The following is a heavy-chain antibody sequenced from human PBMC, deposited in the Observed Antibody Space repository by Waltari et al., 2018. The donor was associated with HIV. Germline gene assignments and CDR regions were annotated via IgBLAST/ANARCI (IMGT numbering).Heavy chain of an antibody. CDR2: INPNSGCK. V-gene: IGHV1-2*02. Sequence: QVQLVQSGAEVKKPGASVKVSCKASGYTFTGYYMHWVRQAPGQGLEWMVWINPNSGCKNYAQKVQGRVTRTRDTSISTAYMELSRLRSDDTAVYYCARAPLVGALFQHWGQGTLVTVSS. D-gene: IGHD1-26*01. CDR1: GYTFTGYY. J-gene: IGHJ1*01. CDR3: ARAPLVGALFQH.